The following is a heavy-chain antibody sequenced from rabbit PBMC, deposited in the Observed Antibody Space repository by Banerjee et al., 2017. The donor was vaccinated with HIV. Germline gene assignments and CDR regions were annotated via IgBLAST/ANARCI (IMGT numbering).Heavy chain of an antibody. Sequence: QLVESGGGLVQPGGSLKLSCTASGFSFSNKAVMCWVRQAPGKGLEWIACINAITGKAVYASWAKGRFTFSKTSSTTVTLQMTSLTAADTATYFCARDLDAVIGWNFGWWGPGTLVTVS. CDR2: INAITGKA. CDR3: ARDLDAVIGWNFGW. CDR1: GFSFSNKAV. J-gene: IGHJ4*01. D-gene: IGHD1-1*01. V-gene: IGHV1S45*01.